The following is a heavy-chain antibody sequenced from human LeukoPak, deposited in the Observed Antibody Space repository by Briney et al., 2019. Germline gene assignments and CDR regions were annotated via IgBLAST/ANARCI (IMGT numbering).Heavy chain of an antibody. J-gene: IGHJ5*02. V-gene: IGHV4-59*01. CDR3: ARGKPYNWFDP. CDR1: GGSISSYY. D-gene: IGHD1-14*01. CDR2: IYYSGST. Sequence: SETLSLTCTVSGGSISSYYWSWIRQPPGKGLEWIGYIYYSGSTNYNPSLKSRVTISVDTSKNQFSLKLSSVTAADTAVNYCARGKPYNWFDPWGQGTLVTVSS.